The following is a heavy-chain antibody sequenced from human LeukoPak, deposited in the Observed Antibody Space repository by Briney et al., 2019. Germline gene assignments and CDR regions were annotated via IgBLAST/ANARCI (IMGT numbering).Heavy chain of an antibody. D-gene: IGHD5-18*01. CDR3: ARRGYSYGWGALY. V-gene: IGHV1-2*02. Sequence: GASVKVSCKASGYTFTSYGISWVRQAPGQGLEWMGWINPNSGGTNYAQKFQGRVTMTRDTSISTAYMELSRLRSDDTAVYYCARRGYSYGWGALYWGQGTLVTVSS. CDR2: INPNSGGT. J-gene: IGHJ4*02. CDR1: GYTFTSYG.